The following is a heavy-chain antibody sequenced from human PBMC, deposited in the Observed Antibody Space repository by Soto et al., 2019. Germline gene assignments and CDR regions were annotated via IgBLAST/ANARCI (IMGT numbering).Heavy chain of an antibody. CDR2: MDPKSGDT. J-gene: IGHJ4*02. CDR1: GYTFTIYD. CDR3: ASPKTLRFLEWLSYDY. D-gene: IGHD3-3*01. Sequence: GASVKVSCKASGYTFTIYDIAWVRQANGQGLEWMGWMDPKSGDTGYAQKFQGRVTMTGNTSINTAYMELSSLRSEDTAVYYCASPKTLRFLEWLSYDYWGQGTLVTVSS. V-gene: IGHV1-8*01.